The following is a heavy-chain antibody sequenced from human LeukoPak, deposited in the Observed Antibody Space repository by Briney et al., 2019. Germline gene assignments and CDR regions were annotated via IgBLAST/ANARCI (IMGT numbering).Heavy chain of an antibody. Sequence: SERLSLTCAGCGGSFSGYYWSWIRQPPGKGVEWIGEINHSGSTNYNLSLKSRVAISVDASKNQFSLKLSSVTAADTDMYYCARIMGYCSSTSCYSRRRAPYFQHWGQGTLVTVSS. CDR1: GGSFSGYY. D-gene: IGHD2-2*01. V-gene: IGHV4-34*01. CDR3: ARIMGYCSSTSCYSRRRAPYFQH. CDR2: INHSGST. J-gene: IGHJ1*01.